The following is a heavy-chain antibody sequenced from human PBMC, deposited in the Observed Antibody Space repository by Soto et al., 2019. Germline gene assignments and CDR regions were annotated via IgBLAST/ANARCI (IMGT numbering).Heavy chain of an antibody. D-gene: IGHD1-20*01. CDR3: ARGTRALITSFFAY. CDR1: GDAISNFY. CDR2: VHESGST. V-gene: IGHV4-59*03. J-gene: IGHJ4*02. Sequence: SETLSLTCSVSGDAISNFYWSWIRQTPGRGLEWIGCVHESGSTDYNPSLKGRVTISLHTSKSQFSLSLRSATAADTATYYCARGTRALITSFFAYWGQGIPVTVPQ.